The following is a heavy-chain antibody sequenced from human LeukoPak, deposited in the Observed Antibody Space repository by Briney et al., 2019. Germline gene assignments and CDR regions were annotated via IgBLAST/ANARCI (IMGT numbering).Heavy chain of an antibody. CDR2: IIPILGIA. J-gene: IGHJ5*02. V-gene: IGHV1-69*04. CDR1: GGTFSSYA. Sequence: ASVKVSCKASGGTFSSYAISWVRQAPGQGLEWMGRIIPILGIANYAQKFQGRVTITADKSTSTAYMELSSLRSEDTAVYYCAIGTITMVRGPTPWGQGTLVTVSS. CDR3: AIGTITMVRGPTP. D-gene: IGHD3-10*01.